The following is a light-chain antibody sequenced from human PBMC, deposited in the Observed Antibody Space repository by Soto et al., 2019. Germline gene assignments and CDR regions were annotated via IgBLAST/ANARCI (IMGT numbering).Light chain of an antibody. CDR2: EVS. Sequence: QSVLTPPPSASGSPGQSVTISCAGTSSDVGGYNYVSWYQQYPGKVPKLMIYEVSERPSGVPDRFSGSKSGNTAFLTVSGLQAEDEADYYCLSYADTAYVFGTGTKVTVL. J-gene: IGLJ1*01. CDR1: SSDVGGYNY. V-gene: IGLV2-8*01. CDR3: LSYADTAYV.